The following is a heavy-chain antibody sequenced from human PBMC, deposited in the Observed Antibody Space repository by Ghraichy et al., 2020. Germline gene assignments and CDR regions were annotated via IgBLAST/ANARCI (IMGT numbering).Heavy chain of an antibody. Sequence: ASVKVSCKASGYTFTSYDINWVRQATGQGLEWMGWMNPNSGNTGYAQKFQGRVTMTRNTSISTAYMEVSSLRSEDTAVYYCARGGSIGYGGNSLPSDYYYYAMDVWGLGTTVTVSS. D-gene: IGHD4-23*01. CDR3: ARGGSIGYGGNSLPSDYYYYAMDV. V-gene: IGHV1-8*01. J-gene: IGHJ6*02. CDR2: MNPNSGNT. CDR1: GYTFTSYD.